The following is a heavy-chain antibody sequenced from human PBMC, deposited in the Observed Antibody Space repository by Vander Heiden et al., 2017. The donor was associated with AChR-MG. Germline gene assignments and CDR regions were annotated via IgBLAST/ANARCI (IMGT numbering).Heavy chain of an antibody. CDR2: INHSGST. CDR1: GGSFSGYY. CDR3: ARRGSITIFW. Sequence: QVQLQQWGAGPLKPSETLSLTCAVYGGSFSGYYWSWIRQPPGKGLEWIGEINHSGSTNYNPSLKSRVTISVDTSKNQFSLKLSSVTAADTAVYYCARRGSITIFWWCQGTLVTVSS. J-gene: IGHJ4*02. D-gene: IGHD3-9*01. V-gene: IGHV4-34*01.